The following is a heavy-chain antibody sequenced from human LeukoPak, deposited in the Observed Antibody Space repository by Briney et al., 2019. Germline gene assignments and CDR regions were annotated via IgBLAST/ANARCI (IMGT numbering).Heavy chain of an antibody. D-gene: IGHD3-22*01. J-gene: IGHJ5*02. CDR2: ISWNSGSI. CDR1: GFTFDDYA. CDR3: ARGYDSSGFNWFDP. Sequence: GGSLRLSCAASGFTFDDYAMHWVRQAPGKGLEWVSGISWNSGSIGYADSVKGRFTISRDNAKNSLYLQMNSLRAEDTALYYCARGYDSSGFNWFDPWGQGTLVTVSS. V-gene: IGHV3-9*01.